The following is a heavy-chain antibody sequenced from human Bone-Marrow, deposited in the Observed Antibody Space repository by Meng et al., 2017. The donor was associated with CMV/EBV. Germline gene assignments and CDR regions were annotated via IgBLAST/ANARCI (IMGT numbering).Heavy chain of an antibody. CDR1: GFTFSSYA. J-gene: IGHJ4*02. CDR3: ARGAGVVPAAKRGGGFDY. V-gene: IGHV4-34*01. D-gene: IGHD2-2*01. CDR2: INHSGST. Sequence: ESLKISCAASGFTFSSYAMNWVRQPPGKGLEWIGEINHSGSTNYNPSLKSRVTISVDTSKNQFSLKLSSVTAADTAVYYCARGAGVVPAAKRGGGFDYWGQGTLVTVSS.